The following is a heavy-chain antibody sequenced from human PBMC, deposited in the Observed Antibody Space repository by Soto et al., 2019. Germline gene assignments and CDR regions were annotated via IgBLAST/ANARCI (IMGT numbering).Heavy chain of an antibody. CDR1: GFTFSSYG. J-gene: IGHJ4*02. CDR3: AKGDRIAAAGHFDY. V-gene: IGHV3-30*18. CDR2: ISYDGNNK. D-gene: IGHD6-13*01. Sequence: VGSLRLSCAASGFTFSSYGMHWVRQAPGKGLEWVAVISYDGNNKYYADPVKGRFTISRDNSKNTLYLQMNSLRAEDTAVYYCAKGDRIAAAGHFDYWGQGTLVTVSX.